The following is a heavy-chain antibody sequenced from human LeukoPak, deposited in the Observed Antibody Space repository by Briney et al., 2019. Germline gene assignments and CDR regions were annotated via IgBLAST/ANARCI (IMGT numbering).Heavy chain of an antibody. CDR1: GYPFTNSW. J-gene: IGHJ3*02. V-gene: IGHV5-51*01. CDR2: IYPGDSDT. CDR3: ASRYGAETAFDI. Sequence: GESLKTPSQGSGYPFTNSWNGLVRQMPGKGLDFMGIIYPGDSDTRYSPSFQGQVTISADKSFTTAYLQWSSLKTSDTAMYYCASRYGAETAFDIWGQGTMVTVSS. D-gene: IGHD4-17*01.